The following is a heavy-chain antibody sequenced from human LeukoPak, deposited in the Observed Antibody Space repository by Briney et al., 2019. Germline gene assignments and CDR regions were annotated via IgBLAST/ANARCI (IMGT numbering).Heavy chain of an antibody. J-gene: IGHJ6*02. Sequence: GGSLRLSCAASGFTFSSYDMHWVRQATGKGLEWVSAIGTAGDTYYPGSVKGQFTISRENAKNSLYLQMNSLRAGDTAVYYCARAPGTTHYYGMDVWGQGTTVTVSS. CDR1: GFTFSSYD. D-gene: IGHD1-1*01. CDR3: ARAPGTTHYYGMDV. CDR2: IGTAGDT. V-gene: IGHV3-13*01.